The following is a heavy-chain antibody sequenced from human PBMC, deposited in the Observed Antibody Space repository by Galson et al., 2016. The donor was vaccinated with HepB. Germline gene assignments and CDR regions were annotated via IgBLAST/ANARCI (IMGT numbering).Heavy chain of an antibody. CDR2: SHTSGST. CDR3: ARDLSYNYFDY. CDR1: GGSISAYY. Sequence: TLSLTCTVSGGSISAYYWSWIRQPAGKGLEWIGRSHTSGSTTYNPSVKSRVTMSVDTSKRQFSLKLSSVTAADTAVYYCARDLSYNYFDYWGQGILVTVSS. J-gene: IGHJ4*02. D-gene: IGHD2-2*02. V-gene: IGHV4-4*07.